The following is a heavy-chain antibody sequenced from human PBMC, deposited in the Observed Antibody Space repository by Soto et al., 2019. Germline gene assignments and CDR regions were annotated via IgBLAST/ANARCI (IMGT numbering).Heavy chain of an antibody. J-gene: IGHJ5*02. D-gene: IGHD3-10*01. CDR1: GGSFSGYY. CDR2: INHSGST. Sequence: SETLSLTCAVYGGSFSGYYWSWIRQPPGKGLEWIGEINHSGSTNYNPSLKSRVAISVDTSKNQFSLKLSSVTAADTAVYYCARRSLYYYGSGSFNWFDPWGQGTLVTVSS. CDR3: ARRSLYYYGSGSFNWFDP. V-gene: IGHV4-34*01.